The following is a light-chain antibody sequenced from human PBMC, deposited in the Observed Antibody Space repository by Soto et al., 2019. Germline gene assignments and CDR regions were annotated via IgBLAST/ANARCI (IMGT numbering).Light chain of an antibody. J-gene: IGKJ1*01. CDR1: QSLVYSDGKTY. V-gene: IGKV2D-29*01. CDR3: MQTVQFPWT. CDR2: GVS. Sequence: EIVMTQTPLSLSVTPGQPASISCKSRQSLVYSDGKTYFYWYVQKPGQPPQLLIHGVSNRFSGVTDRFSGSGSGTDFTLTISRVEAEDVGIYYCMQTVQFPWTFGQGTKVEVK.